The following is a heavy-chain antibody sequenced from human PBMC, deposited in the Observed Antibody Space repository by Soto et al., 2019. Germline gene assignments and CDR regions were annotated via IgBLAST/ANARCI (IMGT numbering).Heavy chain of an antibody. D-gene: IGHD4-17*01. CDR3: ANTYGDFYWYFDL. CDR1: GYTFTSYG. J-gene: IGHJ2*01. Sequence: QGQLVQSGNEVKRPGASVKVSCKASGYTFTSYGISWVRQAPGQGLEWLGWIRVYNGATNYAEKLQGRVTVTIDPSANTAYMEMRNLRSVDTAVYFCANTYGDFYWYFDLCGRGTLVTVSS. V-gene: IGHV1-18*01. CDR2: IRVYNGAT.